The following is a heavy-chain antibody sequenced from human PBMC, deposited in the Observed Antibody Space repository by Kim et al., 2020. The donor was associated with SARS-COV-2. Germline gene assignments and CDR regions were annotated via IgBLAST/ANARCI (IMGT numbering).Heavy chain of an antibody. V-gene: IGHV3-49*03. CDR1: GFTFREYD. J-gene: IGHJ4*02. Sequence: GRSLRLSCATSGFTFREYDMSWFRQAPGKGLEWVGFIRSTVHGGATEYAASVKGKLTISRDDSRSIAYLQMNSLQTEDTAVYYCSRGLYDYWGPGTLVT. CDR2: IRSTVHGGAT. D-gene: IGHD3-10*01. CDR3: SRGLYDY.